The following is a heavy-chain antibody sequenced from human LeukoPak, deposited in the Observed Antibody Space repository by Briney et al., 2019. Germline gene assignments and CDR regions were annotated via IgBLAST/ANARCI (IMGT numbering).Heavy chain of an antibody. CDR1: GGSFSGYY. V-gene: IGHV4-34*01. J-gene: IGHJ4*02. Sequence: PSDTLSLTCAVYGGSFSGYYWSWIRQPPGKGLEWIGEINHSGSTNYNPSLKSRVTISVDTSKNQFSLKLSSVTAADTAVYYCARGRIDYYGSGSYFDWGQGTLVTVSS. CDR3: ARGRIDYYGSGSYFD. D-gene: IGHD3-10*01. CDR2: INHSGST.